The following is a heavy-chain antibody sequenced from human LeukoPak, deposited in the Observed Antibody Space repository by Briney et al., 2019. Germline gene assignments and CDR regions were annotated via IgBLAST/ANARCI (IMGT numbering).Heavy chain of an antibody. J-gene: IGHJ4*02. D-gene: IGHD5-18*01. CDR2: IKQDGSEK. CDR3: AKDQGGYIYGCDY. CDR1: GFTFSSYW. Sequence: GGSLRLSCAASGFTFSSYWMSWVRQAPGKGLEWVANIKQDGSEKYYVDSVKGRFTISRDNAKNTLYLQMNSLRIEDTALYYCAKDQGGYIYGCDYWGRGNLVSVSS. V-gene: IGHV3-7*01.